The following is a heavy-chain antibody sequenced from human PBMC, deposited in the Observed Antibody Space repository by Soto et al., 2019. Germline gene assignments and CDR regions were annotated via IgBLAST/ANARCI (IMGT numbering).Heavy chain of an antibody. CDR2: IYYTGDT. D-gene: IGHD5-18*01. CDR1: GGSISDADYS. V-gene: IGHV4-30-4*01. J-gene: IGHJ6*02. CDR3: ARSGHNYWVMEV. Sequence: QVQLQESGPGLVRPSQTLSLTCTVSGGSISDADYSWTWIRQSPRQGLEWIGYIYYTGDTYSKPSLKSRVIMSVDTSMNHFALRLRSVTAADTAVYYCARSGHNYWVMEVWSQGTTVTVSS.